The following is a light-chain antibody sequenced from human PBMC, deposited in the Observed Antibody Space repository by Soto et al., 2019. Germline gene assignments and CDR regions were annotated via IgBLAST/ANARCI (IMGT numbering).Light chain of an antibody. CDR3: SSYTSSSTLFG. CDR2: EVS. J-gene: IGLJ1*01. V-gene: IGLV2-14*01. CDR1: SSDVGGYNY. Sequence: QSVLTQPASVSGSPGQSITISCTGTSSDVGGYNYVSWYQQHPGKAPKLMIYEVSNRPSGVSNLFSGSKSGNTASLTISGLQAEDEADYYCSSYTSSSTLFGFGTGTKLTVL.